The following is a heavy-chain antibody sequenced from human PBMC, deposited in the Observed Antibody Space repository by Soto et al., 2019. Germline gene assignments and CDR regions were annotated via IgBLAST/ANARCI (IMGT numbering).Heavy chain of an antibody. V-gene: IGHV4-31*03. CDR2: IYYSGST. Sequence: SETLSLTCTVSGGSISGGGYCWSWIRQHPGKGLEWIGYIYYSGSTYYNPSLKSRVTISVDTSKNQFSLKLSSVTAADTAVYYCASTRPMVLGGWAGYYGMDVWGQGTTVTVSS. J-gene: IGHJ6*02. CDR1: GGSISGGGYC. D-gene: IGHD3-10*01. CDR3: ASTRPMVLGGWAGYYGMDV.